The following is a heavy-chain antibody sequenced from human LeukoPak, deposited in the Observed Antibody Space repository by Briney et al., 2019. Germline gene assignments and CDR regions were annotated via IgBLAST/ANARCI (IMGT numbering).Heavy chain of an antibody. J-gene: IGHJ5*02. CDR2: ISSSGSTI. D-gene: IGHD2-15*01. CDR1: GGSFSAYY. V-gene: IGHV3-11*01. Sequence: LSLTCAVYGGSFSAYYWSWIRQAPGKGLEWVSYISSSGSTIYYADSEKGRFTISRDNAKNSLYLQMNSLRAEDTAVYYCAREHSGGSCLDPWGQGTLVTVSS. CDR3: AREHSGGSCLDP.